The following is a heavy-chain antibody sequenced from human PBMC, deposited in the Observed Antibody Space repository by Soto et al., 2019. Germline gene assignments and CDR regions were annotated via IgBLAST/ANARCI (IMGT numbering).Heavy chain of an antibody. CDR1: GFTFSSYG. CDR3: ARDRYYYDSSGYYALDY. V-gene: IGHV3-33*01. D-gene: IGHD3-22*01. J-gene: IGHJ4*02. Sequence: GGSLRLSCAASGFTFSSYGMHWVRQAPGKGLEWVAVIWYDGSNKYYADSVKGRFTISRDNSKNTLYLQMNSLRAEDTAVYYCARDRYYYDSSGYYALDYWGQGTLVTVSS. CDR2: IWYDGSNK.